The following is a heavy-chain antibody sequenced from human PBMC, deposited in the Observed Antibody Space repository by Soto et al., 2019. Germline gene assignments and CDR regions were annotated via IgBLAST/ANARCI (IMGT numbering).Heavy chain of an antibody. J-gene: IGHJ4*02. CDR3: ARGTRALITSFFAY. CDR1: GDVISNYY. V-gene: IGHV4-59*01. D-gene: IGHD3-16*01. Sequence: SETLSLTSSVSGDVISNYYWSWIRLTPGRGLEWIGCVHERGSTDYNPSLKGRVTISLHTSKSQFSLSLRSATAADTATYFCARGTRALITSFFAYWGQG. CDR2: VHERGST.